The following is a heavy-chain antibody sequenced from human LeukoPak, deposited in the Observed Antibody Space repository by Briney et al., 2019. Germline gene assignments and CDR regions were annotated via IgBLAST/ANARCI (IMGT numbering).Heavy chain of an antibody. V-gene: IGHV1-2*02. Sequence: ASVKVSCKASGYTFTGYYMHWVRQAPGQGLEWMGWINPNSGGTNYAQKFQGRVTMTRDTSISTAYMELSRLRSDDTAVYYCARAPRLEWLLHAPYMDVWGKGTTVTVSS. CDR1: GYTFTGYY. D-gene: IGHD3-3*01. CDR3: ARAPRLEWLLHAPYMDV. J-gene: IGHJ6*03. CDR2: INPNSGGT.